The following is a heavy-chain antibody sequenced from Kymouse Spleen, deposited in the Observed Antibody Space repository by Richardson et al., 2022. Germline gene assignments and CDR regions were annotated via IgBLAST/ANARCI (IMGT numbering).Heavy chain of an antibody. V-gene: IGHV4-34*01. D-gene: IGHD5-24*01. J-gene: IGHJ6*02. Sequence: QVQLQQWGAGLLKPSETLSLTCAVYGGSFSGYYWSWIRQPPGKGLEWIGEINHSGSTNYNPSLKSRVTISVDTSKNQFSLKLSSVTAADTAVYYCARENRGYYGMDVWGQGTTVTVSS. CDR1: GGSFSGYY. CDR3: ARENRGYYGMDV. CDR2: INHSGST.